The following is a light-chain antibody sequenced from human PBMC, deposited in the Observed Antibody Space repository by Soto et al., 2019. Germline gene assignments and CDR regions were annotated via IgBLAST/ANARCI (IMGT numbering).Light chain of an antibody. V-gene: IGKV3-20*01. CDR3: QQYGSSPPFT. CDR2: DAS. CDR1: QSVRNNY. J-gene: IGKJ5*01. Sequence: EIVLTQSAYTLSLSQGERATLSCRASQSVRNNYLAWYQVRPGQAPRLLIYDASTKATAIPDRISGGGSGTDFTLTIPGLEPEDLAVYYCQQYGSSPPFTFGQGTRLAIK.